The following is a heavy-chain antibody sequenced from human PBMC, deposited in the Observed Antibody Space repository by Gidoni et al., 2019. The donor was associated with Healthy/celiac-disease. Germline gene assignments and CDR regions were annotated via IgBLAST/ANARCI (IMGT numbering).Heavy chain of an antibody. J-gene: IGHJ6*02. CDR3: AKDEGGGYYYYGRDV. CDR2: IRGSGGST. Sequence: EVQLLESGGGFVQPGGSRRFSCPSFGFTFSSCAVSWVRQSPGKGLEGVSAIRGSGGSTYYADYVKGRFTISRDNAKNTLYLQMNSLRAEDTAVYYCAKDEGGGYYYYGRDVWGQGTTVTVSS. V-gene: IGHV3-23*01. CDR1: GFTFSSCA. D-gene: IGHD2-15*01.